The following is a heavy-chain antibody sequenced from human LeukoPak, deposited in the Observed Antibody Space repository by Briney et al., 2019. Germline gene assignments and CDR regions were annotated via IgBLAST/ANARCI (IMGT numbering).Heavy chain of an antibody. CDR2: ILGSGANT. J-gene: IGHJ4*02. V-gene: IGHV3-23*01. CDR1: GFSFSTYS. D-gene: IGHD3-22*01. CDR3: YYYDSSGFYPQTKIDY. Sequence: GGSLRLSCAGSGFSFSTYSMNWFRQAPGKGLNWSSGILGSGANTYYADSVKGRFTISRDNSKNTLYLRMNSLRAEDTAVYYCYYYDSSGFYPQTKIDYWGQGTLVTVSS.